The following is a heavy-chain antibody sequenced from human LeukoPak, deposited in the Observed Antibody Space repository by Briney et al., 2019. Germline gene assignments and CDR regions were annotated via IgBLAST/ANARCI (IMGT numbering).Heavy chain of an antibody. CDR2: ISAYNGNT. CDR1: GYTFTSYG. D-gene: IGHD2-2*01. J-gene: IGHJ3*02. CDR3: ARARGGIVVVPAAGDAFDI. V-gene: IGHV1-18*01. Sequence: GASVKVSCKASGYTFTSYGISWVRQAPGQGLEWMGWISAYNGNTNYAQKLQGRVTMTTDTSTSTAYMELRSLRSDDTAVYYCARARGGIVVVPAAGDAFDIWGXGTMVTVSS.